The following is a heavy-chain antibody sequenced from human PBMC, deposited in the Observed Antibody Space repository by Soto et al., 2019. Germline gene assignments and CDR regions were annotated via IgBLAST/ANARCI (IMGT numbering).Heavy chain of an antibody. CDR1: GFTFSNYG. Sequence: GGSLRLSCAASGFTFSNYGMHWVRQAPGKGLEWVAVIWYDGSNKYYADSVKGRFTISRDNSKNTLYLQMNSLRAEDMAVYYCARESYDSSRMDVWGQGTTVTVSS. D-gene: IGHD3-22*01. V-gene: IGHV3-33*01. J-gene: IGHJ6*02. CDR2: IWYDGSNK. CDR3: ARESYDSSRMDV.